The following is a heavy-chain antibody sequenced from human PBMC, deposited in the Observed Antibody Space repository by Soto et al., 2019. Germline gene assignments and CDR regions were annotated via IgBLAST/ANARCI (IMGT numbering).Heavy chain of an antibody. CDR2: IYYSGST. J-gene: IGHJ4*02. CDR3: ARTTYYYDSSGYYY. D-gene: IGHD3-22*01. Sequence: SETLSLTCTVSGVSISSYYWSWIRHPPGKGLEWIGYIYYSGSTNYNPSLKSRVTISVDTSKNQFSLKLSSVTAADTAVYYCARTTYYYDSSGYYYWGQGTLVTVSS. CDR1: GVSISSYY. V-gene: IGHV4-59*01.